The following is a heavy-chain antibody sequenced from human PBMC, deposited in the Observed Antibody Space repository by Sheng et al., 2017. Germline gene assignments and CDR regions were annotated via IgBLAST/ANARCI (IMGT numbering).Heavy chain of an antibody. D-gene: IGHD3-22*01. J-gene: IGHJ4*02. Sequence: QVQLVESGGGVVQPGRSLRLSCAASGFSFNSFGMHWVRQAPGKGLEWVAVIWYDGSNKNYADSVQGRFTISRDNSKNTLYLEMNSLRAEDTAVYYCARDSRGSGYYDYWGQGTLV. CDR2: IWYDGSNK. CDR3: ARDSRGSGYYDY. CDR1: GFSFNSFG. V-gene: IGHV3-33*01.